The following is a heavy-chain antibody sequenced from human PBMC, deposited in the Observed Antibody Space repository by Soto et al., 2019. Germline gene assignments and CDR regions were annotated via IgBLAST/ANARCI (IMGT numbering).Heavy chain of an antibody. Sequence: QVQLVQSGAEVKKPGASVKVSCKASGYTFTSYDIKWVRQATGQGLEWMGWMNPKSGNTGYAQKFQGRGTMTRNTSISTAYMDLSSLRSEVKAVYYCAREKSGYYDHCGQGTLVTVSS. D-gene: IGHD3-3*01. V-gene: IGHV1-8*01. CDR3: AREKSGYYDH. CDR1: GYTFTSYD. CDR2: MNPKSGNT. J-gene: IGHJ4*02.